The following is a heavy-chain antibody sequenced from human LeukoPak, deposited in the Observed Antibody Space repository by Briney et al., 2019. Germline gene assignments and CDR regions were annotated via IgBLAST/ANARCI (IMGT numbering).Heavy chain of an antibody. CDR1: GGSISSSSYY. CDR2: IYYSVST. V-gene: IGHV4-39*07. D-gene: IGHD1-26*01. CDR3: ARDSPIVGTTFDP. J-gene: IGHJ5*02. Sequence: PSETLSLTCTVSGGSISSSSYYWGWIRQPPGKGLEWIGRIYYSVSTYYNPSLKSRVTISVDTSKNQFSLKLSSVTAADTAVYYRARDSPIVGTTFDPCGQGTLVTVSS.